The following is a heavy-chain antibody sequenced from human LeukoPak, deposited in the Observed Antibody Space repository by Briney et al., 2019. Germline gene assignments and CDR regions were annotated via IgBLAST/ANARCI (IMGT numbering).Heavy chain of an antibody. CDR2: IWYDGSDK. V-gene: IGHV3-33*01. D-gene: IGHD5-12*01. CDR1: GFTFSTYG. Sequence: PGTSLRLSCAASGFTFSTYGMHWVRQAPGKGLEWVALIWYDGSDKYYADSVKGRFTISRDNSKNTVYLQMNSLRVEDTAVYYCARAWGYRGYDLGYFDYWGQGTLVTVSS. CDR3: ARAWGYRGYDLGYFDY. J-gene: IGHJ4*02.